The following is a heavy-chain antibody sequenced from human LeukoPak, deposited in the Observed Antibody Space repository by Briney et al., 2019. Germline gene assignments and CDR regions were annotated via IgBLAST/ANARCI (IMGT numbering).Heavy chain of an antibody. CDR1: GYSFANYG. CDR2: ISAYNRDT. Sequence: ASVKVSCKASGYSFANYGISWVRQAPGQGLDWLAWISAYNRDTNFDQKFQDRVTLTTDRSTSTAYMDLSSLTSDDTAVYYCARMTWGVNWLDPWGQGTRVTVSS. CDR3: ARMTWGVNWLDP. J-gene: IGHJ5*02. D-gene: IGHD3-10*01. V-gene: IGHV1-18*01.